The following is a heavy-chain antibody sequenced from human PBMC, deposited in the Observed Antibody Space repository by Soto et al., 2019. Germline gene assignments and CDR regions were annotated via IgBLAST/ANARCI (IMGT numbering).Heavy chain of an antibody. V-gene: IGHV4-34*01. CDR3: ARSGSSSPFGP. J-gene: IGHJ5*02. CDR2: INHSGST. D-gene: IGHD6-13*01. Sequence: PSETLSLTCAVYGGSFSGYYWSWIRQPPGKGLEWIGEINHSGSTNYNPSLKSRVTISVDTSKNQFSLKLSSATAADTAVYYCARSGSSSPFGPWGQGTLVTVSS. CDR1: GGSFSGYY.